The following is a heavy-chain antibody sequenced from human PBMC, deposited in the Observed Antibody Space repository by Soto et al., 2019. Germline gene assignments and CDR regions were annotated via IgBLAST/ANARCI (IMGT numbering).Heavy chain of an antibody. CDR3: AKDLTRQLAYWLDP. D-gene: IGHD6-6*01. Sequence: ASVKVSCKASGFSFTGYYIHWLRQAPGQGLEWMGWINAHSGGTEYAQKFQGRVTLTRDTSISTAYMTLSSLRSDDTAIYYCAKDLTRQLAYWLDPWGQGTQITVSS. J-gene: IGHJ5*02. CDR2: INAHSGGT. V-gene: IGHV1-2*02. CDR1: GFSFTGYY.